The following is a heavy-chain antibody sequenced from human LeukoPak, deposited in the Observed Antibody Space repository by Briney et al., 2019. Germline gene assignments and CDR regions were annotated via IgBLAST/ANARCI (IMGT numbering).Heavy chain of an antibody. J-gene: IGHJ4*02. CDR3: ASQFGGSYYLGYLSY. CDR2: IYYSGST. CDR1: GGSISSSSYH. D-gene: IGHD1-26*01. Sequence: SETLSLTCTVSGGSISSSSYHWGWIRQPPGKGLEWIGSIYYSGSTYYNPSLKSRVTISVDTSKNQFSLKLSSVTAADTAVYYCASQFGGSYYLGYLSYWGQGTLVTVSS. V-gene: IGHV4-39*07.